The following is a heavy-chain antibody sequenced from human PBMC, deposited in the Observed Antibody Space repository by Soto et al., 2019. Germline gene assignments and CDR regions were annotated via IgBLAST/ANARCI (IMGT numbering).Heavy chain of an antibody. CDR1: GFSLSTSGMC. CDR3: AREYCGGDFLPYYFDY. Sequence: SGPTLVNPTQTLTLTCTVSGFSLSTSGMCVSWIRQPPGKALEWLARIDWDDDKYYSTSLKTRLTISKDTSKNQVVLTMTNMDPVDTATYYCAREYCGGDFLPYYFDYWGQGTLVTVSS. CDR2: IDWDDDK. D-gene: IGHD2-21*02. V-gene: IGHV2-70*11. J-gene: IGHJ4*02.